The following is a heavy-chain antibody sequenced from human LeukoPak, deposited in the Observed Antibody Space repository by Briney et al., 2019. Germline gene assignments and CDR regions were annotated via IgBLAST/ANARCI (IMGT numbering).Heavy chain of an antibody. J-gene: IGHJ4*02. V-gene: IGHV3-30-3*01. CDR3: ARDPSDY. Sequence: PGGSLRLSCAASGFTFSSYAMHWVRQAPGKGLEWVAVISYDGSNKYYADSVKGRFTISRDNSKNTLYLQMNSLGAEDTAVYYCARDPSDYWGQGTLVTVSS. CDR1: GFTFSSYA. CDR2: ISYDGSNK.